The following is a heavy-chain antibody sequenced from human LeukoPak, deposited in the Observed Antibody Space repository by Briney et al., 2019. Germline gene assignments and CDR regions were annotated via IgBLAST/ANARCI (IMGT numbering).Heavy chain of an antibody. CDR1: GFTVSSNY. J-gene: IGHJ4*02. CDR2: IYSGGST. Sequence: GGSLRLSCAASGFTVSSNYMSWVRQAPGKGLEWVSVIYSGGSTYYADSVKGRFTISRDNSKSTLYIQMNSLRAEDTAVYYCARGGSGWFSGDYWGQGTLVTVSS. CDR3: ARGGSGWFSGDY. V-gene: IGHV3-53*01. D-gene: IGHD6-19*01.